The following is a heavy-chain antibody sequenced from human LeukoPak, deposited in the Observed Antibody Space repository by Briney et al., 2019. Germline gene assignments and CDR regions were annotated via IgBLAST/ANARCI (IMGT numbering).Heavy chain of an antibody. CDR1: GLTFSSYW. CDR3: ARDKAPYYYDSSGAPYFDY. D-gene: IGHD3-22*01. Sequence: PGGSLRLSCAASGLTFSSYWMSWVRQAPGKRRECVANIKEDGSERYYVDSVKGRFTISRDNAKNSLYLQMNSLRAEDTAVYYCARDKAPYYYDSSGAPYFDYWGQGTLVTVSS. V-gene: IGHV3-7*01. CDR2: IKEDGSER. J-gene: IGHJ4*02.